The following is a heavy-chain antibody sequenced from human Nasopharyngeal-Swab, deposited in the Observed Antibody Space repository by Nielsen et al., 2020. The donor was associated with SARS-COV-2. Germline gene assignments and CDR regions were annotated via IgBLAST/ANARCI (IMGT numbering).Heavy chain of an antibody. CDR2: IYYSGST. CDR3: ARHVALAGWAFDI. D-gene: IGHD2-21*01. J-gene: IGHJ3*02. CDR1: GGSISSSSYY. V-gene: IGHV4-39*01. Sequence: GSLRPSCTVSGGSISSSSYYWGWIRQPPGKGLEWIGSIYYSGSTYYNPSLKCRVTISVDTSKNQFSLKLSSVTAADTAVYYCARHVALAGWAFDIWGQGTMVTVSS.